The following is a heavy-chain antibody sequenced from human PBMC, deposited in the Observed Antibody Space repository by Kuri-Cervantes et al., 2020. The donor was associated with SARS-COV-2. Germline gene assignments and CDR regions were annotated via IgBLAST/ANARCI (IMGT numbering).Heavy chain of an antibody. D-gene: IGHD3-3*01. CDR2: ISSSGRNI. J-gene: IGHJ6*02. CDR1: GFTFSSYG. CDR3: AKGVYYDFWSGYYDYYYGMDV. Sequence: GSLRLSCAASGFTFSSYGMHWVRQAPGKGLEWLSYISSSGRNIYYADSVKGRFTISRDNAKSSLYLQMTSLRANDTAVYYCAKGVYYDFWSGYYDYYYGMDVWGQGTTVTVSS. V-gene: IGHV3-48*04.